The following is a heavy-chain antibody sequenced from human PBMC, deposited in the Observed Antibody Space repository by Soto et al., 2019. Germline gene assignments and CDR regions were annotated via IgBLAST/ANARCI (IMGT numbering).Heavy chain of an antibody. CDR3: ARLEGLATISYYFDF. Sequence: QLQLQEPGPGLVKPSETLSLTCSVSDDSINSDKYYWGWIRQPPGKGLEWIGSIYYRGNAYYNPSLQTRVTISLDKSKSQFSLKLNSVTAADSAVYFCARLEGLATISYYFDFWGPGALVTVSS. D-gene: IGHD3-9*01. CDR1: DDSINSDKYY. V-gene: IGHV4-39*01. J-gene: IGHJ4*02. CDR2: IYYRGNA.